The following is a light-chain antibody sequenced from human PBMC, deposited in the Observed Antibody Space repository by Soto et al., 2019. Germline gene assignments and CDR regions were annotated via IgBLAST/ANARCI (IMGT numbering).Light chain of an antibody. J-gene: IGLJ2*01. CDR1: NIGSKS. CDR2: YDS. V-gene: IGLV3-21*04. Sequence: SYELTQPPSVSVAPGKTARITCGGNNIGSKSELWYQQKPGQAPVLVIYYDSDRPSGIPERFSGSNSGNTATLTISRVEAGDEADYYCQVWDSSSDHVVFGGGTKVTVL. CDR3: QVWDSSSDHVV.